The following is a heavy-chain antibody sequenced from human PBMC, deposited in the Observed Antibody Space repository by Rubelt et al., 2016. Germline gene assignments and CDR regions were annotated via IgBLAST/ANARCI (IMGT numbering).Heavy chain of an antibody. Sequence: QVQLQESGPGLVKPSETLSLTCSVSGGSISNYYWSWIRPPPGKGLEWIGYIYHSGSTSYTPSLKSRVTISVDTSKKPVSLKLTAVTAAETAVYYCARGGTTNWFDPWGQGTLVTVSS. CDR1: GGSISNYY. CDR3: ARGGTTNWFDP. CDR2: IYHSGST. J-gene: IGHJ5*02. V-gene: IGHV4-59*01. D-gene: IGHD4-17*01.